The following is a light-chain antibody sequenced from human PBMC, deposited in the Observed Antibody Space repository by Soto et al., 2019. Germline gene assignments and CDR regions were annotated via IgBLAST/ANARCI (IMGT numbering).Light chain of an antibody. Sequence: QSVLTQPPSASGTPGQRVTISCSGSSSNIGSNTVNWYQQLPGTAPKLLIYSNNQRPSGGPDRLSGAKTGTSASLAISGLQAEDEADYYCAAWDDSLNGDVFGTGNKLTVL. CDR1: SSNIGSNT. J-gene: IGLJ1*01. V-gene: IGLV1-44*01. CDR2: SNN. CDR3: AAWDDSLNGDV.